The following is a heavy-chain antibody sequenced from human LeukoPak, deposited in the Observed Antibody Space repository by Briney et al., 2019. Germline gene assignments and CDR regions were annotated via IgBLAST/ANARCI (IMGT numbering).Heavy chain of an antibody. V-gene: IGHV3-74*01. CDR3: ARSPGAITMPTDYFDC. D-gene: IGHD3-10*01. CDR1: GFTFSSYW. Sequence: PGGSLRLPCAASGFTFSSYWMHWVRQAPGKGLVWVSRINSDGSSTSYADSVKGRFTISRDNAKNTLYLQMNSLRAEDTAVYYCARSPGAITMPTDYFDCWGQGTLVTVSS. J-gene: IGHJ4*02. CDR2: INSDGSST.